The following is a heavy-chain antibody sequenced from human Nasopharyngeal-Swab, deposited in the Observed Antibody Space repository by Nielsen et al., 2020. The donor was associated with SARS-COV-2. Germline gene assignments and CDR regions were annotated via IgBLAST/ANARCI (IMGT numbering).Heavy chain of an antibody. CDR1: GFTFSAYV. Sequence: GESLKISCAASGFTFSAYVMSWVRQAPGKGLEWVSGIVNNGVNTYYEDSVKGRFTIPRDNSKNTLYLQMNSLRAEDTALYYCAKGYHVNAYYFDYWGQGSLVTVSS. D-gene: IGHD1-1*01. CDR2: IVNNGVNT. V-gene: IGHV3-23*01. J-gene: IGHJ4*02. CDR3: AKGYHVNAYYFDY.